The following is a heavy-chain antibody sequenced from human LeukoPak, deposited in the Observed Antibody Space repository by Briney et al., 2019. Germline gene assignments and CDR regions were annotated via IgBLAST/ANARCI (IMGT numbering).Heavy chain of an antibody. Sequence: SETPSLTCTVSGGSISSSSYYWGWIRQPPGKGLEWIGSIYYSGSTYYNPSLKSRVTISVDTSKNQSSLKLSSVTAADTAVYYCAVRGVGANDFDYWGQGTLVTVSS. V-gene: IGHV4-39*05. CDR2: IYYSGST. CDR3: AVRGVGANDFDY. CDR1: GGSISSSSYY. D-gene: IGHD1-26*01. J-gene: IGHJ4*02.